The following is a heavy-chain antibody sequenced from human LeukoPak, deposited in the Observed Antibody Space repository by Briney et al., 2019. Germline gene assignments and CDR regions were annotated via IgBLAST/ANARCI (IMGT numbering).Heavy chain of an antibody. Sequence: GGSLRLSCAASGFTFSSYSMNWVRQAPGKGLEWVSYSSSSSSTIYYADSVKGRFTISRDNAKNSLYLQMNSLRAEDTAVYYCARGGDGWVKYMVVWGKGTTVTVSS. V-gene: IGHV3-48*01. CDR2: SSSSSSTI. CDR1: GFTFSSYS. D-gene: IGHD3-22*01. J-gene: IGHJ6*03. CDR3: ARGGDGWVKYMVV.